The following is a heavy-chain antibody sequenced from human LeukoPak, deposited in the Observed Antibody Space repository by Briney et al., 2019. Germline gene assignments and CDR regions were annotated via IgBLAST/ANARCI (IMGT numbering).Heavy chain of an antibody. D-gene: IGHD2-15*01. J-gene: IGHJ6*02. V-gene: IGHV1-3*01. CDR1: GYTFTSYA. CDR3: ARERWHCRVNCYSVYYYALDV. CDR2: INPGNGDT. Sequence: ASVKVSCKASGYTFTSYAMHWVRQAPGQRLEWLGWINPGNGDTKYSQNFQGRVTVTGDTSAATAYVELNSLTSEDTAVYYCARERWHCRVNCYSVYYYALDVWGQGTTVTVSS.